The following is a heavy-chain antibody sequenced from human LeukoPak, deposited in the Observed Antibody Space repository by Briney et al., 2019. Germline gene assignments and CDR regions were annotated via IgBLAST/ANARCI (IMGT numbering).Heavy chain of an antibody. J-gene: IGHJ5*02. Sequence: GGSLRLSCAASGFTFSSYGMHWVRQAPGKGLEWVAVISYDGSNKYYADSVKGRFTISRDNSKDTLYLQMNSLRAEDTAVYYCANPGILTGHNIGGNWFDPWGQGTLVTVSS. V-gene: IGHV3-30*18. CDR1: GFTFSSYG. CDR2: ISYDGSNK. D-gene: IGHD3-9*01. CDR3: ANPGILTGHNIGGNWFDP.